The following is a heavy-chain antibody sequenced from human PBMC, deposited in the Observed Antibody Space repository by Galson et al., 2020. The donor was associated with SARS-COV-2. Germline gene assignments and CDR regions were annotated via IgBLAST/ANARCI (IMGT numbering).Heavy chain of an antibody. CDR1: GYTFTSYG. D-gene: IGHD3-3*01. CDR2: ISAYNGNT. V-gene: IGHV1-18*01. CDR3: ARWFGVVIIPHYYYYMDV. J-gene: IGHJ6*03. Sequence: ASVKVSCKASGYTFTSYGISWVRQAPGQGLEWMGWISAYNGNTNYAQKLQGRVTMTTDTSMSTAYMELRSLRSDDTAVYYCARWFGVVIIPHYYYYMDVWGKGTTVTVSS.